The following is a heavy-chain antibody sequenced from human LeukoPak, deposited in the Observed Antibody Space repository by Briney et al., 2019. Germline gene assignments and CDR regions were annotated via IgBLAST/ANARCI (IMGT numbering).Heavy chain of an antibody. Sequence: PSETLSLTCAVYGGSFSGYYWSWIRQPPGKGLEWIGEINHSGSTNYNPSLKSRVTISVDTSKNQFSLKLSSVTAADTAVYYCARVRLPNCGFDPWGQGTLATVSS. CDR2: INHSGST. CDR1: GGSFSGYY. J-gene: IGHJ5*02. D-gene: IGHD5-18*01. CDR3: ARVRLPNCGFDP. V-gene: IGHV4-34*01.